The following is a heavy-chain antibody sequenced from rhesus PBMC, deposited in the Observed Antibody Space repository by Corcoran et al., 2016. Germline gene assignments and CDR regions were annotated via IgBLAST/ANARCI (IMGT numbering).Heavy chain of an antibody. CDR3: ARDFIVVVFPNARSGGYFEF. Sequence: QVQLQESGPGLVKPSETLSLTCAVSVGSISADYYWSWLRQPPGKVLEWIGYIYGSCGGTNYKPSLKYRVTSSIDTSKNQLSLKLSAVTAADTAVYYCARDFIVVVFPNARSGGYFEFWGQGALVTVSS. V-gene: IGHV4-106*01. CDR2: IYGSCGGT. D-gene: IGHD2-27*01. J-gene: IGHJ1*01. CDR1: VGSISADYY.